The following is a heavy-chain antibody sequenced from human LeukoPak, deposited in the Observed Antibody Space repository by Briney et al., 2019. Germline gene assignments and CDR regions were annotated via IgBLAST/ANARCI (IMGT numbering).Heavy chain of an antibody. CDR1: GGSIISYY. CDR3: ARVGGYCSNTSCYGGIDP. J-gene: IGHJ5*02. Sequence: SETLSLTCTVSGGSIISYYWSWIRQPPGKGLEWIGYIYYSGSTNYNPSPKSRVTISVDTSKNQFSLKLSSVTAADTAVYYCARVGGYCSNTSCYGGIDPWGQGTLVTVSS. V-gene: IGHV4-59*01. CDR2: IYYSGST. D-gene: IGHD2-2*01.